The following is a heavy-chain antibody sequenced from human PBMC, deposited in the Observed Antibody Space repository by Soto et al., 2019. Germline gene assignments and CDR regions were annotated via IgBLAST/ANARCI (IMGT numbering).Heavy chain of an antibody. CDR1: GGSISSYY. CDR2: IYYSGST. V-gene: IGHV4-59*01. Sequence: QVQLQESGPGLVKPSETLSLTCTVSGGSISSYYWSWIRQPPGKGLEWIGYIYYSGSTNYNTTLKVRVTISVDTSKNPFSRRLSSVTAADTAVYYCASSNIAAAGVYYSGMDVWGRGTTVTVSS. CDR3: ASSNIAAAGVYYSGMDV. J-gene: IGHJ6*02. D-gene: IGHD6-13*01.